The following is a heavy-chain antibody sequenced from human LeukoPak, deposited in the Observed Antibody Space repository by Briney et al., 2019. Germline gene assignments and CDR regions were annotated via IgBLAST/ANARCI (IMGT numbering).Heavy chain of an antibody. V-gene: IGHV4-61*02. J-gene: IGHJ4*02. CDR3: ARGSIPDY. D-gene: IGHD2-21*01. Sequence: SETLSLTCTVSGGSISRGGYHWSWIRQPAGKGLEWIGRFYTSGTPNYNPSLKSRVTILVDTSRNQFSLKLSSVTAADTAIYYCARGSIPDYWGQGIRVTVSS. CDR1: GGSISRGGYH. CDR2: FYTSGTP.